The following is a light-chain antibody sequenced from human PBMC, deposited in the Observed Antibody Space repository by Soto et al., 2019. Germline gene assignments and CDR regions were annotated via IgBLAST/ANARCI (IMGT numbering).Light chain of an antibody. Sequence: IQLPQSPSFLSASVGDSVTTTCRASQGISRYLAWYQQKPGKAPKLLIYGASTLQSGVPSRFSGSGSGTDFTLTITSLRPEDFATYFCQQIYTYPLTVGGGTKVDIK. V-gene: IGKV1-9*01. CDR2: GAS. J-gene: IGKJ4*01. CDR1: QGISRY. CDR3: QQIYTYPLT.